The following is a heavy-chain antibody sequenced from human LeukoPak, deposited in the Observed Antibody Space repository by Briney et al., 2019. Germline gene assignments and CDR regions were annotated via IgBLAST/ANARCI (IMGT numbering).Heavy chain of an antibody. D-gene: IGHD3-16*01. CDR2: ISGSSSTI. V-gene: IGHV3-48*01. J-gene: IGHJ5*02. CDR3: AHLSRLGELHGS. CDR1: GFTFSSYS. Sequence: GGSLRLSCAASGFTFSSYSMNWVRQAPGKGLEWVSYISGSSSTIYYADSVKGRFTVSRDNAKNSLSLQMNSLRAEDTAVYYCAHLSRLGELHGSWGQGTLVTVSS.